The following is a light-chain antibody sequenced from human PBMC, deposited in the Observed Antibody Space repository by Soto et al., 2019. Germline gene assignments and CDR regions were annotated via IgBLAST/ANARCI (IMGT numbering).Light chain of an antibody. Sequence: QSALAQPASVSGSPGQSITISCSGSSIDVGDNNYVSWYQHHPGKAPKLIIYEVSNRPSGVSNRFSGSSSDNTASLTISGLLPDDEADYYCSSYTSSSTYVFGTGTKLTVL. CDR2: EVS. J-gene: IGLJ1*01. CDR1: SIDVGDNNY. CDR3: SSYTSSSTYV. V-gene: IGLV2-14*01.